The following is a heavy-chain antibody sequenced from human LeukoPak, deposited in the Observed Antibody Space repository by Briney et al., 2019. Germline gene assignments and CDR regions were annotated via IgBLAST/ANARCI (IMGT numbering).Heavy chain of an antibody. D-gene: IGHD6-13*01. CDR3: ARDSSGIAAAGTSLGY. J-gene: IGHJ4*02. V-gene: IGHV1-2*02. CDR1: VYTFTGYY. Sequence: ASVKVSYKASVYTFTGYYIHCVPQAPGQGLECMVWINPNSGDTHYAQKFQGRVTMTRDTSISTAYMERSRLRSDDTAVYYCARDSSGIAAAGTSLGYWGQGTLVTVSS. CDR2: INPNSGDT.